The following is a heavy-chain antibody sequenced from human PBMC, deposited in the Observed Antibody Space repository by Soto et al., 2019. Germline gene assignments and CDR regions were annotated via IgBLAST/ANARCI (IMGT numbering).Heavy chain of an antibody. CDR3: TPRRTMNRETMCSYAFWDV. CDR1: GFLLTTRGVG. CDR2: IYWDDDK. J-gene: IGHJ6*03. Sequence: QITLKESGPTLVKPTQTLTLTCSFSGFLLTTRGVGVGWIRQPPGKALEWLALIYWDDDKRYSPSLKTRLTLYKDTSKDHVDRTLANVDPGYTATYYCTPRRTMNRETMCSYAFWDVCGKGTTVTVSS. V-gene: IGHV2-5*02. D-gene: IGHD3-10*01.